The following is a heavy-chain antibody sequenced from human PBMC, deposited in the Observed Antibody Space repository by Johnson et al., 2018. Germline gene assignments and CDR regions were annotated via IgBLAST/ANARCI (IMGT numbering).Heavy chain of an antibody. CDR2: ISYDESNK. V-gene: IGHV3-30*04. CDR3: AKGVGTMVRGVKGGDYYYMDV. J-gene: IGHJ6*03. Sequence: QVQLVQSGGGVVQPGRSLRLSCAASGFTFSSYPIHWVRQAPGKGLEWVAVISYDESNKYYGDSVKGRFTISRDNSKNTLYLQMNSLRIGDTDVYYCAKGVGTMVRGVKGGDYYYMDVWGKGTTVTVSS. D-gene: IGHD3-10*01. CDR1: GFTFSSYP.